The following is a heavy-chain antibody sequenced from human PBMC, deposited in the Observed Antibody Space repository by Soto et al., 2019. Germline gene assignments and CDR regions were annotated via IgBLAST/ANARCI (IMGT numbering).Heavy chain of an antibody. CDR2: IKDDGGDE. V-gene: IGHV3-7*05. Sequence: EVQLVESGGGLVQPGGSLRLSCGASGFTFSPYWMSWVRQAPGKGLEWVAIIKDDGGDEHYLEAVRGRFTISRDNAKKSLYLAMNSLRVENTAMYYCAGGSGWISDSWGQGTLVTGSS. J-gene: IGHJ4*02. CDR3: AGGSGWISDS. D-gene: IGHD6-19*01. CDR1: GFTFSPYW.